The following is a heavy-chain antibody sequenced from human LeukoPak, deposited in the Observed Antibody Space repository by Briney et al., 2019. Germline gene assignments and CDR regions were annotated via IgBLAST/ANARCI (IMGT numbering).Heavy chain of an antibody. V-gene: IGHV3-7*01. J-gene: IGHJ5*02. Sequence: GGSLRLSCAASGFTFSSYAMHWVRQAPGKGLEWVANIKQDGSEKYYVDSVKGRFTISRDNAKNSLYLQMNSLRAEDTAVYYCARSRGDSSYSGTDLWGQGTLVTVSS. CDR3: ARSRGDSSYSGTDL. D-gene: IGHD2-15*01. CDR2: IKQDGSEK. CDR1: GFTFSSYA.